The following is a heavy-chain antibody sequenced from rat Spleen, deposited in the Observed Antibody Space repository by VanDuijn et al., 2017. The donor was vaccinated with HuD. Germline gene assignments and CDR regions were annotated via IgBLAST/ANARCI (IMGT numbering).Heavy chain of an antibody. CDR1: GFTFSDYN. CDR2: IIYDVSRT. D-gene: IGHD3-7*01. Sequence: EVQLVESGGGLVQPGGSLRLSCAASGFTFSDYNMAWVRQAPKKGLEWVATIIYDVSRTYYRDSVKGRFTISRDNAKSTLYLQMNSLRSEDTATYYCARHLNLDWYFDFWGPGTMVTVSS. J-gene: IGHJ1*01. V-gene: IGHV5-7*01. CDR3: ARHLNLDWYFDF.